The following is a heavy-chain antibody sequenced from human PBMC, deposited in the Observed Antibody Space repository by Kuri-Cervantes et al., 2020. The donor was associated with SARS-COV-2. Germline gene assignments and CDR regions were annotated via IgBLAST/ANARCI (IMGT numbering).Heavy chain of an antibody. CDR3: TTLIDY. CDR2: ISYDGSNK. J-gene: IGHJ4*02. Sequence: LSLTCAASGFTFSNAWMSWVRQAPGKGLEWVAVISYDGSNKYYADSVKGRFTISRDNSKNTLYLQMNSLRAEDTAVYYCTTLIDYWGQGALVTVSS. V-gene: IGHV3-30-3*01. CDR1: GFTFSNAW.